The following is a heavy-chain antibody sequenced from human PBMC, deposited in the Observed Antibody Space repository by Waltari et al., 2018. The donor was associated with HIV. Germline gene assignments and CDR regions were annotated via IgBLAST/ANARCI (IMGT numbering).Heavy chain of an antibody. V-gene: IGHV1-46*01. CDR1: GYTFTNYF. J-gene: IGHJ4*02. Sequence: QVQLVQSGSEVKKPGASVKVSCKASGYTFTNYFINWVRQAPGQGLEWVGIINPGSGNSKITQKFQGRIIMTSDTSTSTVYMEVSSLRSADTAIYYRATQSLDYWGQGTQVTVSS. D-gene: IGHD4-4*01. CDR2: INPGSGNS. CDR3: ATQSLDY.